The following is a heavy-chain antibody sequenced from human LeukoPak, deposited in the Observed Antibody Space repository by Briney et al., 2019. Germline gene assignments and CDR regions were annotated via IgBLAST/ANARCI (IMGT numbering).Heavy chain of an antibody. V-gene: IGHV3-23*01. CDR2: TSTSGGSA. CDR3: ARYSGSYYYPPAWDL. CDR1: GFIFSNNA. Sequence: GGSLRLSCAASGFIFSNNAMSWVRQAPGKGLEWVSATSTSGGSACYADSVKGRFTISRDNSKNTLYLQMDSLRADDTAVYYCARYSGSYYYPPAWDLWGQGTLVTVSS. D-gene: IGHD1-26*01. J-gene: IGHJ4*02.